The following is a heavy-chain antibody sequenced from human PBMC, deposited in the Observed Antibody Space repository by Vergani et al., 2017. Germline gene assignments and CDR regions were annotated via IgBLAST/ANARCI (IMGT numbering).Heavy chain of an antibody. Sequence: QVQLQESGPGLVKPSETLSLTCAVSGYFISSGLYWGWIRQPPGKGLEWIASIYHSGSTYYNPSLKSRVSISKDTSKNQFSLKLSSVTAADTAVYYCARSDSNYVFFDYWGQGTLVTVSS. CDR3: ARSDSNYVFFDY. D-gene: IGHD4-11*01. V-gene: IGHV4-38-2*01. J-gene: IGHJ4*02. CDR2: IYHSGST. CDR1: GYFISSGLY.